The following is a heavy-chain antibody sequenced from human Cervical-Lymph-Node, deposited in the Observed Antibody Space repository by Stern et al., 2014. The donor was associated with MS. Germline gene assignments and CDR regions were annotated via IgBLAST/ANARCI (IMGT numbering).Heavy chain of an antibody. CDR1: GFTFSTFW. CDR3: ARGVMVAASYAYDI. D-gene: IGHD2-15*01. Sequence: EVPLVESGGGLVQPGGSLRLSCAASGFTFSTFWMHWVRQAPGKGLVWVSRINRYESSTTYADSVKGRFSISRDNDKNTLYLQMNSLRAEDTAVYYCARGVMVAASYAYDIWGQGTMVTISS. V-gene: IGHV3-74*02. CDR2: INRYESST. J-gene: IGHJ3*02.